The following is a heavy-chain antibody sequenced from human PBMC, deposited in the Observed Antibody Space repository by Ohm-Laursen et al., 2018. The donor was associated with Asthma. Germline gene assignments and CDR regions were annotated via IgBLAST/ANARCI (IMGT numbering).Heavy chain of an antibody. CDR3: ARDISLVVPAGDFDY. J-gene: IGHJ4*02. Sequence: SLRLSCAASGFTFSSYWMSWVRQAPGKGLEWVAVIWSDGNNKYYADSVKGRFTISRDNSKNTLYLQMNSLRAEDTAVYYCARDISLVVPAGDFDYWGQGTLVTVSS. CDR1: GFTFSSYW. V-gene: IGHV3-33*08. D-gene: IGHD2-2*01. CDR2: IWSDGNNK.